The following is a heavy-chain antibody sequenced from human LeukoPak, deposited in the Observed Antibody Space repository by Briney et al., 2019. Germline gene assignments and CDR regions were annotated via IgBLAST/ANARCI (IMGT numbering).Heavy chain of an antibody. CDR3: ARNSGSYYLASAVDI. D-gene: IGHD1-26*01. CDR2: IYTSGST. V-gene: IGHV4-61*02. CDR1: GGSISSGSYY. J-gene: IGHJ3*02. Sequence: SETLSLTCTVSGGSISSGSYYWCWIRQPAGKGLEWIGRIYTSGSTNYNPSLKSRVTISVDTSKNQFSLKLSSVTAADTAVYYCARNSGSYYLASAVDIWGQGTMVTVSS.